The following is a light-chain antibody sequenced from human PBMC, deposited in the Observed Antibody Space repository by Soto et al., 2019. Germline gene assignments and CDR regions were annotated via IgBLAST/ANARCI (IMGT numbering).Light chain of an antibody. CDR1: QSVLYSAKNKNF. CDR3: QQHYITPIT. J-gene: IGKJ5*01. V-gene: IGKV4-1*01. CDR2: WAS. Sequence: DIVMTQSPDSLAVSLGERATIHCKSSQSVLYSAKNKNFLTWYQQKPGQPPKLLIYWASTRESGVPDRFTGSGSGTAFTLTINSLQAEDVAVYYCQQHYITPITFGQGTRLEIK.